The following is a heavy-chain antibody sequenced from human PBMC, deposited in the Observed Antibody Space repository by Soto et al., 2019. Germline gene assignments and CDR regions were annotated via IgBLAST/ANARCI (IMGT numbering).Heavy chain of an antibody. Sequence: SVKVSCKASGGSFGDSAINWVRQTPGQGLEWLGGFIPVYRTLNYAQKFQGRVTITADESTGTAYMTLSSLASDDTAVYYCATGVIWIGYFTVDSWGQGTRVTVSS. CDR3: ATGVIWIGYFTVDS. CDR1: GGSFGDSA. J-gene: IGHJ4*02. D-gene: IGHD3-3*01. CDR2: FIPVYRTL. V-gene: IGHV1-69*13.